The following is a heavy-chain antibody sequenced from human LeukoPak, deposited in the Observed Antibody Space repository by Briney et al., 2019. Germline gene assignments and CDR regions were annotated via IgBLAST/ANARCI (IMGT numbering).Heavy chain of an antibody. Sequence: SETLSLTCAVSGGSISSGGYSWSWIRQPPGKGLEWIGYIYYSGSTYYNPSLQSRVTISVDTSKNQFSLTLSSVAAADTAVYYCARERLPEGAFDIWGQGTMVTVSS. D-gene: IGHD1-14*01. V-gene: IGHV4-30-4*07. CDR3: ARERLPEGAFDI. CDR1: GGSISSGGYS. CDR2: IYYSGST. J-gene: IGHJ3*02.